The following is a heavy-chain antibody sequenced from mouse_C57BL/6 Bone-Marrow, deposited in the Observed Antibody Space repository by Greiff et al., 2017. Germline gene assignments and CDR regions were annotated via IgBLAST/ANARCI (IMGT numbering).Heavy chain of an antibody. Sequence: QVQLQQPGAELVMPGASVKLSCKASGYTFTSYWMHWVKQRPGQGLEWIGEIDPSDSSTNYNQKFKGKSTLTVDKSSSTAYLQLSSLTSEDSAVYYCARGDYGYDVGAMDYGGQGTSVTVS. D-gene: IGHD2-2*01. V-gene: IGHV1-69*01. CDR3: ARGDYGYDVGAMDY. J-gene: IGHJ4*01. CDR2: IDPSDSST. CDR1: GYTFTSYW.